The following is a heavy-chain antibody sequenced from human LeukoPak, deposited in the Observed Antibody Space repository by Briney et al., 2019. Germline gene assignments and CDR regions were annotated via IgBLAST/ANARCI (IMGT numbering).Heavy chain of an antibody. Sequence: ASVKVSCKASGYTFTTYGLSWVRQAPGQGLEWLGWISTYDDNIKYAQSLQGRLTLTIDASTSTAYMELRSLTSDDTAVYYCARETYSNILTGTDYWGPGTLVTVSS. D-gene: IGHD3-9*01. V-gene: IGHV1-18*01. J-gene: IGHJ4*02. CDR2: ISTYDDNI. CDR1: GYTFTTYG. CDR3: ARETYSNILTGTDY.